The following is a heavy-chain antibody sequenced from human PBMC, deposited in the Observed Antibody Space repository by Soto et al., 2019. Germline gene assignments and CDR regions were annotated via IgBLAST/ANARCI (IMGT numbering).Heavy chain of an antibody. CDR1: GYTFTSHA. D-gene: IGHD3-3*02. V-gene: IGHV1-3*01. J-gene: IGHJ1*01. CDR2: INAGSGNT. CDR3: ARAASIAASGIFFQH. Sequence: QVQLVQSGAEVKEPGASMKVSCKASGYTFTSHAIHWVRQAPGQRLEWMGRINAGSGNTRYSEKFQFRVAMTRDTSATTAYMERSSLRSEDTGVYYCARAASIAASGIFFQHWGQGTPVIVSS.